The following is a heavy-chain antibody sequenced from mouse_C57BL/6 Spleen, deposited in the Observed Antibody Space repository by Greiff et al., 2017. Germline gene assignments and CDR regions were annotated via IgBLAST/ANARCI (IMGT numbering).Heavy chain of an antibody. Sequence: QVQLQQPGAELVKPGASVKMSCKASGYTFTSYWITWVKQRPGQGLEWIGDIYPGSGSTNYNEKFKSKATLTVDTSSSTAYMQLSSLTSEDSAVYYCARVGYYDYDGYAMDYWGQGTSVTVSS. V-gene: IGHV1-55*01. CDR1: GYTFTSYW. J-gene: IGHJ4*01. CDR3: ARVGYYDYDGYAMDY. CDR2: IYPGSGST. D-gene: IGHD2-4*01.